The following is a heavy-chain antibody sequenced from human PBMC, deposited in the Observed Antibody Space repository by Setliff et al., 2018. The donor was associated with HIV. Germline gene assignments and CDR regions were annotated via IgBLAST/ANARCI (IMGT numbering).Heavy chain of an antibody. CDR3: ARLRHNRPWLVVNSPLDS. D-gene: IGHD6-19*01. V-gene: IGHV5-51*01. J-gene: IGHJ4*02. CDR2: IYPADSDT. CDR1: GHSFTTYW. Sequence: GESLKISCKGSGHSFTTYWIAWLRQMPGKGLEWMGVIYPADSDTRYSPSFEGQVTISADKSIATAYLQWNNLKASDTALYYCARLRHNRPWLVVNSPLDSWGQGTLVTVSS.